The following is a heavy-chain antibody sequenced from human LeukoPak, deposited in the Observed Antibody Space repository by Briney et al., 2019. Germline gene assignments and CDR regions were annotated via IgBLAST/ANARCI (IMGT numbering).Heavy chain of an antibody. V-gene: IGHV3-30*18. CDR1: GFTFSSYG. J-gene: IGHJ6*02. Sequence: PGRSLRLSCAASGFTFSSYGMHWVRQAPGKGLEWVAVISYDGSNKYYADSVKGRFTISRDNSKNTLYLQMNSLRAEDTAVYYCAKDPGYNYGMDVWGQGTTVTVSS. CDR2: ISYDGSNK. CDR3: AKDPGYNYGMDV.